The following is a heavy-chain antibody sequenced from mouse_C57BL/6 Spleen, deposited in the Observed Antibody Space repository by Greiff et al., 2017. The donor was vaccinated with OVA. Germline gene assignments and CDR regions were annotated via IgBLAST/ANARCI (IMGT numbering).Heavy chain of an antibody. CDR3: ARQGRYYAMDY. CDR2: ISYDGSN. J-gene: IGHJ4*01. V-gene: IGHV3-6*01. Sequence: VQLKESGPGLVKPSQSLSLTCSVTGYSITSGYYWNWIRQFPGNKLEWMGYISYDGSNNYNPSLKNRISITRDTSKNQFFLKLNSVTTEDTATYYCARQGRYYAMDYWGQGTSVTVSS. CDR1: GYSITSGYY.